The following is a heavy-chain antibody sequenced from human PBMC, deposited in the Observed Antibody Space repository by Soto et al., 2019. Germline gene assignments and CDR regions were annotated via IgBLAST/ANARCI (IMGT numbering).Heavy chain of an antibody. CDR2: ISYDGSNK. D-gene: IGHD3-10*01. Sequence: GGSLILSCAASGFTFSSYGMHWVRQAPGKGLEWVAVISYDGSNKYYADSVKGRFTISRDNSKNTLYLQMNSLRAEDTAVYYCAKGHYGSGYYGMDVWGQGTTVTGSS. V-gene: IGHV3-30*18. J-gene: IGHJ6*02. CDR3: AKGHYGSGYYGMDV. CDR1: GFTFSSYG.